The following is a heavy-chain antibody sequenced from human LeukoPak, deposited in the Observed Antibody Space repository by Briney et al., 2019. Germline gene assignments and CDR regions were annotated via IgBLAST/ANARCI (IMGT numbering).Heavy chain of an antibody. CDR1: GGSFSGYY. J-gene: IGHJ4*02. CDR2: IYHSGST. V-gene: IGHV4-34*01. Sequence: SETLSLTCAVYGGSFSGYYWSWIRQPPGKGLEWIGYIYHSGSTYYNPSLKSRVTISVDRSKNQFSLKLTSVTAADTAVYYCAREVVWEHYFDYWGQGTLVTVSS. D-gene: IGHD1-26*01. CDR3: AREVVWEHYFDY.